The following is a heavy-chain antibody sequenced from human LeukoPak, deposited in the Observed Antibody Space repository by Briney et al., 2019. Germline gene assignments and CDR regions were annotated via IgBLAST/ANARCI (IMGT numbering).Heavy chain of an antibody. CDR1: GFSFSDSW. CDR2: MNPDGSVK. CDR3: ARDPSHGALDI. Sequence: VQPGGSLRLSCAASGFSFSDSWMSWVRQAPGKGLEWVADMNPDGSVKFYVDSVKGRFTISRENAKKSLYLLMDSLRAEDTAVYYCARDPSHGALDIWGQGTVVTVSS. J-gene: IGHJ3*02. V-gene: IGHV3-7*01.